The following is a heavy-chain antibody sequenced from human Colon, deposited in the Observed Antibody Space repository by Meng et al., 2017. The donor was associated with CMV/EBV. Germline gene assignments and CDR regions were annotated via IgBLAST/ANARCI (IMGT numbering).Heavy chain of an antibody. CDR1: GFTFSTYE. CDR2: MKVNSGPA. D-gene: IGHD5-12*01. V-gene: IGHV1-8*01. J-gene: IGHJ6*02. CDR3: ARGTGPPKYSNSYYGMDV. Sequence: ASVKVSCKASGFTFSTYEINWVRQAPGQGLEGMGWMKVNSGPAVSAQKFQGGVTMTRNTSISTVYMELSSLTSEDTAVYYCARGTGPPKYSNSYYGMDVWGQGTTVTVSS.